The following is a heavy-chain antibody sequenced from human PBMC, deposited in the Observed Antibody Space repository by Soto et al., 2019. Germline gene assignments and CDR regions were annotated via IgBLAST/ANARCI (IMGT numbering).Heavy chain of an antibody. CDR3: AREEVPCGSSTSCYSAWFDP. CDR2: INPNSGGT. CDR1: GYTFTGYY. D-gene: IGHD2-2*01. V-gene: IGHV1-2*04. J-gene: IGHJ5*02. Sequence: ASVKVSCKASGYTFTGYYMHWVRQAPGQGLEWMGWINPNSGGTNYAQKFQGWVTMTRDTSISTAYMELSRLRSDDTAVYYCAREEVPCGSSTSCYSAWFDPWGQGTLVTVSS.